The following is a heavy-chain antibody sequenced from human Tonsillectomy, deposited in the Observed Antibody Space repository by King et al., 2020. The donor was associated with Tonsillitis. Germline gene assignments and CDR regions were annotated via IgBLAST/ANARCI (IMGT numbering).Heavy chain of an antibody. D-gene: IGHD7-27*01. J-gene: IGHJ4*02. V-gene: IGHV3-7*01. CDR1: GFTFSRHW. CDR2: IKEDGSEK. CDR3: ARDFNWAFDY. Sequence: VQLVESGGHLVQPGGSLRLSCAASGFTFSRHWMSWVRQAPGKGLEWVAKIKEDGSEKYYIDSVKGRFTISRDNAKNSLYLQMNSLRADDTAVYYCARDFNWAFDYWDQGTLVTVSS.